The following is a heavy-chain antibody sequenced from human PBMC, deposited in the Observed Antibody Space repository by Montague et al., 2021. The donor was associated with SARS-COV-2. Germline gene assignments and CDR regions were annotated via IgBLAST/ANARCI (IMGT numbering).Heavy chain of an antibody. CDR3: ARDRRYYDSSVYPGVAYNWFDL. V-gene: IGHV3-30-3*01. CDR2: ISYDGSNK. D-gene: IGHD3-22*01. CDR1: GFTFSSYA. J-gene: IGHJ5*02. Sequence: SLRLSCAASGFTFSSYAMHWVRQAPGKGLEWVAVISYDGSNKYYADSVKGRFTISRDNSKNTLYLQMNSLRAEDTAVYYCARDRRYYDSSVYPGVAYNWFDLWGQGTLVTVSS.